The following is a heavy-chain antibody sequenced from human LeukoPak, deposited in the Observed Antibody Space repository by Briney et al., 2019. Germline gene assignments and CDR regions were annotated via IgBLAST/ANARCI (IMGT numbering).Heavy chain of an antibody. V-gene: IGHV5-10-1*01. J-gene: IGHJ4*02. D-gene: IGHD3-22*01. CDR2: IDPSDSYT. CDR3: AVDYYDSSGDDY. CDR1: GYSFTSYW. Sequence: HGESLRTSCKGSGYSFTSYWIGWVRQMPGKGLEWMGRIDPSDSYTNYSPSFQGHVTISADKSISTAYLQWSSLKASDTAMYYCAVDYYDSSGDDYWGQGTLVTVSS.